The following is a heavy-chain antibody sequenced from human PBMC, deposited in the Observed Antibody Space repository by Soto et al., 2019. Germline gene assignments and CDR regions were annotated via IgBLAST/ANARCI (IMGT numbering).Heavy chain of an antibody. CDR3: AHSNKYYDILTGPEFDS. CDR1: GFSLSTSGVG. CDR2: IYWDEDK. V-gene: IGHV2-5*02. J-gene: IGHJ4*02. D-gene: IGHD3-9*01. Sequence: QITLKESGPTLVNPTQTLTLTCTFSGFSLSTSGVGVGWIRQPPGKALEWLALIYWDEDKRYSPSLKSRLTITKDTSKNQVVLTMTNMDPVDTATYYCAHSNKYYDILTGPEFDSWGQGTLVTVSS.